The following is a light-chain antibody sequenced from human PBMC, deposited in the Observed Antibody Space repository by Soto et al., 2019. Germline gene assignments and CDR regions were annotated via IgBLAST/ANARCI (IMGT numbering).Light chain of an antibody. CDR3: QQRSNSIT. CDR1: QNVNSD. J-gene: IGKJ5*01. V-gene: IGKV3-11*01. CDR2: EVS. Sequence: EIALTPSPATLSLSPGARATLSCRASQNVNSDLAWFQQKPGQAPRLLIHEVSYRATGIPARFSGSGSGTDFTLTISSLEPEDFAVYYCQQRSNSITFGQGTRLEIK.